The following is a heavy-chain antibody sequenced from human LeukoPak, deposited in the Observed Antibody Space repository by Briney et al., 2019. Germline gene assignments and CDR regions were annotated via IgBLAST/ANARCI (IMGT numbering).Heavy chain of an antibody. CDR2: IYYSGST. Sequence: PSETLSLTCTVSGGSISSYYWSWIRQPPGKGLEWIGYIYYSGSTNYNPSLKSRVTISVDTSKNQFSLKLSSVTAADTAVYYCARGHTVVTDFGLNWFDPWGQGTLVAASS. CDR1: GGSISSYY. V-gene: IGHV4-59*01. CDR3: ARGHTVVTDFGLNWFDP. J-gene: IGHJ5*02. D-gene: IGHD4-23*01.